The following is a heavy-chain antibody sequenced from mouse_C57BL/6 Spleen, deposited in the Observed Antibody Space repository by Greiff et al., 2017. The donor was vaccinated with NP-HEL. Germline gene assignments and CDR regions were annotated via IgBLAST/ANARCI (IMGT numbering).Heavy chain of an antibody. D-gene: IGHD2-1*01. CDR1: EYEFPSHD. Sequence: EVQGVESGGGLVQPGESLKLSCESNEYEFPSHDMSWVRKTPEKRLELVAAINSDGGSTYYPDTMGRRFIISRDNTKKTLYLQMSSLRSEDSALYYCARRGGNYGYFDVWGTGTTVTVSS. CDR2: INSDGGST. J-gene: IGHJ1*03. V-gene: IGHV5-2*01. CDR3: ARRGGNYGYFDV.